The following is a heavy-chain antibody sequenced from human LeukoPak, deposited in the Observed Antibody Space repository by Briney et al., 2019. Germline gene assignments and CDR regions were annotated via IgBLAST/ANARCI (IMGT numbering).Heavy chain of an antibody. CDR1: GFTFSSYW. Sequence: QSGGSLRLSCAASGFTFSSYWMHWVRQAPGKGLVWVSRVSTDGNIISYADSVKGRFTISRDNAKNSLYLQMNSLRAEDTAVYYCAREVEERWLQLISRFDPWGQGTLVTVSS. CDR2: VSTDGNII. J-gene: IGHJ5*02. D-gene: IGHD5-24*01. V-gene: IGHV3-74*01. CDR3: AREVEERWLQLISRFDP.